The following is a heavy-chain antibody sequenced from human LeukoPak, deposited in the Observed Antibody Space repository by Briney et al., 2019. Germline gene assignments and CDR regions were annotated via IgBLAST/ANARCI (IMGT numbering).Heavy chain of an antibody. CDR3: ARDLSLGRHDYGEPFYY. CDR1: GYSFTNYG. J-gene: IGHJ4*02. D-gene: IGHD4-17*01. Sequence: ASVKVSCKTSGYSFTNYGISWVRQAPGQGPEWMGWISGYNGNTNYVHKFQGRVTMTTDTSTSTAYMELRSLRSDDTSVYYVARDLSLGRHDYGEPFYYWGQGTQVTVSS. V-gene: IGHV1-18*01. CDR2: ISGYNGNT.